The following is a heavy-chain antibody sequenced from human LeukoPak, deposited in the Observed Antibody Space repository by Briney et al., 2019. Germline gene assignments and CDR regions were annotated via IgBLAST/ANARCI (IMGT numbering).Heavy chain of an antibody. J-gene: IGHJ4*02. D-gene: IGHD3-22*01. CDR1: GFTFSSYA. CDR2: ISYDGSNK. Sequence: GGSLRLSCAASGFTFSSYAMSWVRQAPGKGLEWVAVISYDGSNKYYADSVKGRFTISRDNSKNTLYLQMNSLRAEDTAVYYCAKSYYYDSSGYYFDYWGQGTLVTVSS. CDR3: AKSYYYDSSGYYFDY. V-gene: IGHV3-30*18.